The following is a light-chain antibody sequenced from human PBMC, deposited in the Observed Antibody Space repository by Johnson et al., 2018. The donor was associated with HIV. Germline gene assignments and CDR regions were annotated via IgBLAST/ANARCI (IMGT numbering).Light chain of an antibody. J-gene: IGLJ1*01. V-gene: IGLV1-51*02. CDR3: GTWDTSLSVYV. Sequence: QSVLTQPPSVSAAPRQKVTISCSGSSSNIGINYVSWYQQLPGTAPKLLIYESTNRPSGIPDRFSGSKSGTSATLGITGLQTGDEADFYCGTWDTSLSVYVFGTGTKVTVL. CDR1: SSNIGINY. CDR2: EST.